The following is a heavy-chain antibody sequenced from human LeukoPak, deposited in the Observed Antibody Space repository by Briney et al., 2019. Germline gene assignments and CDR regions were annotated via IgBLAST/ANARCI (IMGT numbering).Heavy chain of an antibody. CDR2: IYYSGST. CDR1: GGSIXSXX. CDR3: ARDKYSGSYFDAFXX. J-gene: IGHJ3*02. Sequence: LTXXXSGGSIXSXXWSWIRQPPGKGLEWIGYIYYSGSTNYNPSLKGRVTISVDKSKKQLSLKKRYVNTADTAVYYCARDKYSGSYFDAFXXWGXG. D-gene: IGHD1-26*01. V-gene: IGHV4-59*01.